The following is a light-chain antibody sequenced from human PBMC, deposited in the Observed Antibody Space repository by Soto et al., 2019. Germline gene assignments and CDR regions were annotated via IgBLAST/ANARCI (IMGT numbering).Light chain of an antibody. CDR3: QQYDSNFYT. CDR1: QSISSW. J-gene: IGKJ2*01. V-gene: IGKV1-5*03. Sequence: DIQMTQSPSTLSASVGDRVTITCRASQSISSWLAWYQQEPGKAPKLLIYKASSLESGVPSRFSGSGSGTEFTLTISSLQPDDFATYYCQQYDSNFYTFGQGTKLEIK. CDR2: KAS.